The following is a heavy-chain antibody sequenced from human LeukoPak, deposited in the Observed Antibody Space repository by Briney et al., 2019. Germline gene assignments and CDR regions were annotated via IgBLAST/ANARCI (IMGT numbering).Heavy chain of an antibody. D-gene: IGHD2-15*01. J-gene: IGHJ4*02. V-gene: IGHV1-2*06. CDR3: ARGTHYPRVDY. CDR1: GYTFTGYY. CDR2: INPNSGGT. Sequence: ASVKVSCKASGYTFTGYYMHWVRQAPGQGLEWMGRINPNSGGTNYAQKFQDKITMTRDTSISTAYMELSRLRSDDTAVYYCARGTHYPRVDYWGQGTLVTVSS.